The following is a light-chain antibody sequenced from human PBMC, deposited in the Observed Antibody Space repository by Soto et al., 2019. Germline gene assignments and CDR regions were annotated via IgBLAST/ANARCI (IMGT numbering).Light chain of an antibody. Sequence: QSVLTQPASVSGSPGQSITISCTGTSSDVGGYNYVSWYQQHPGKAPKLMIYEVSNRPSGVSNRFSGSKSGNTASLTISGLQAEDEDDYYCSSYTSSRSYVFGTGTKVTV. CDR2: EVS. V-gene: IGLV2-14*01. J-gene: IGLJ1*01. CDR1: SSDVGGYNY. CDR3: SSYTSSRSYV.